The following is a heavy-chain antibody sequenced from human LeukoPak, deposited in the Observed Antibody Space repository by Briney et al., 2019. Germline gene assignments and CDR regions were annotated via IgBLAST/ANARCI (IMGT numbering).Heavy chain of an antibody. D-gene: IGHD1-26*01. Sequence: TSETLSLTCTVSGVSISSFYWSWIRQPPGKGLDWIGYIYYSGSTNYNPSLKGRVTISVDTSKNQFSLKLSSVTAADTAVYYCAREEGHGSYYFDFWGQGTLVTVSS. CDR2: IYYSGST. CDR3: AREEGHGSYYFDF. CDR1: GVSISSFY. V-gene: IGHV4-59*01. J-gene: IGHJ4*02.